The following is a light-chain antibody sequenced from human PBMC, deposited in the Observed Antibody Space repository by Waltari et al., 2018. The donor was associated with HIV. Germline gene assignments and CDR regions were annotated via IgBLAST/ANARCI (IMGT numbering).Light chain of an antibody. CDR1: QSVSNN. J-gene: IGKJ4*01. CDR2: GAS. V-gene: IGKV3-15*01. CDR3: QQYNDWPLT. Sequence: GDRVTLSCRASQSVSNNLAWYQQKPGQSPRLLIYGASTRATGIPVTFSGRGSGTEFTLTISSLQSEDFAIYYCQQYNDWPLTFGGGTKVDI.